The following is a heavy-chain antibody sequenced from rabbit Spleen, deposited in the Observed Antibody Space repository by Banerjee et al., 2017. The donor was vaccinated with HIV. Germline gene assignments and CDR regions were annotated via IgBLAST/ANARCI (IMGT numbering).Heavy chain of an antibody. CDR2: VYAGSSGST. V-gene: IGHV1S45*01. D-gene: IGHD1-1*01. CDR1: GFSFNSGYD. CDR3: ARDLTSVIGWNFNL. J-gene: IGHJ4*01. Sequence: QEQLVESGGGLVQPEGSLTLTCTASGFSFNSGYDMCWVRQAPGKGLEWLACVYAGSSGSTYSATWAKGRFTISKTSSTTVTLQMTSLTAADTATYFCARDLTSVIGWNFNLWGPGTLVTVS.